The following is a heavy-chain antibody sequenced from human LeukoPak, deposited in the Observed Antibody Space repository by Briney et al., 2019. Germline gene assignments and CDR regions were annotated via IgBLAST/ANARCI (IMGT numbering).Heavy chain of an antibody. CDR1: GSTFSNYW. CDR2: VNGDGTTT. D-gene: IGHD1-1*01. J-gene: IGHJ4*02. V-gene: IGHV3-74*01. CDR3: ARDPSNSAHYFDY. Sequence: GGSLRLSCAVSGSTFSNYWMHWARQVPGKGLEWVSRVNGDGTTTYYADSVKGRFTISRDNAKNTLFLQMNSLKAEDTAVYFCARDPSNSAHYFDYWGQGTLVTVST.